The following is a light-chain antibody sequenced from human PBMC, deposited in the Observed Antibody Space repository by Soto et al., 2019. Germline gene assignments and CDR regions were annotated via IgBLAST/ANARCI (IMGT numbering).Light chain of an antibody. J-gene: IGLJ2*01. CDR3: SSYTTRSTLV. CDR2: EVS. CDR1: SSDVGAYNH. V-gene: IGLV2-14*01. Sequence: QSVLTQPASVSGSPVQSITISCTGTSSDVGAYNHVSWYQQHPGKAPKLIISEVSNRPSGVSNRFSGSKSGNTASLTISGLQAEDEADYYCSSYTTRSTLVFGGGNKLTVL.